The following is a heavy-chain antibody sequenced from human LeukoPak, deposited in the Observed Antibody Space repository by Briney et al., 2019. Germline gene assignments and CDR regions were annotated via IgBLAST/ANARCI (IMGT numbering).Heavy chain of an antibody. CDR3: ARDGVEQQLVHYFDY. CDR1: GFTFSSYA. Sequence: GGSLRLSCAASGFTFSSYAMGWVRQAPGKGLEWVSLIYRDGTMYSADSVKGRFTISRDNSKNTVFLQMNSLRAEDTAVYYCARDGVEQQLVHYFDYWGQGTLVTVSS. D-gene: IGHD6-13*01. V-gene: IGHV3-53*01. J-gene: IGHJ4*02. CDR2: IYRDGTM.